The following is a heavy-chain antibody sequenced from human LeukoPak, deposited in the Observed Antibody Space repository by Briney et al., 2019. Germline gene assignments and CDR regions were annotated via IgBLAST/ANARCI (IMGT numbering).Heavy chain of an antibody. D-gene: IGHD2-15*01. CDR1: GFTFSSYW. CDR2: INSDGSTT. Sequence: GGSLRLSCAASGFTFSSYWMHWVRQPPGKGLVWVSRINSDGSTTNYADPVKGRFTISRDNAENTLYLQMNSLRVEDTAVYYCTRRVSATRWFDPWGQGTLVTVSS. CDR3: TRRVSATRWFDP. J-gene: IGHJ5*02. V-gene: IGHV3-74*01.